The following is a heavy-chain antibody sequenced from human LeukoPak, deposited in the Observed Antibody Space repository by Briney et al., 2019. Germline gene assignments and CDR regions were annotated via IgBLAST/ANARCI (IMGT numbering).Heavy chain of an antibody. CDR2: IYYSGST. J-gene: IGHJ6*02. CDR3: ARGDTAMVTYYYYGMDV. V-gene: IGHV4-59*01. D-gene: IGHD5-18*01. CDR1: GGSISSYY. Sequence: PSETLSLTCTVSGGSISSYYWSWFRQPPGKGLEWIGYIYYSGSTNYNPSLKSRVTISVDTSKNQFSLKLSSVTAADTAVYYCARGDTAMVTYYYYGMDVWGQGTTVTVSS.